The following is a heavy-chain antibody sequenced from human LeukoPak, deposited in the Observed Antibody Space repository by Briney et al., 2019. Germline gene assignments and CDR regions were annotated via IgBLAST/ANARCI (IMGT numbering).Heavy chain of an antibody. CDR2: IWYDGSNK. CDR1: GFTFSSYG. D-gene: IGHD3-10*01. J-gene: IGHJ4*02. V-gene: IGHV3-33*01. Sequence: PGRSLRLSCAASGFTFSSYGMHWVRQAPGKGLELVAVIWYDGSNKYYADSVKGRFTISRDNSKDTLYLQMNSLRAEDTAVYYCARDGGSGVLNPFDYWGQGTLVTVSS. CDR3: ARDGGSGVLNPFDY.